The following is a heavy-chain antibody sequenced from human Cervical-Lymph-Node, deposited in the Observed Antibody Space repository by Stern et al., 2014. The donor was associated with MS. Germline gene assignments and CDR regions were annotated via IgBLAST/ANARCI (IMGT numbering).Heavy chain of an antibody. V-gene: IGHV3-53*01. Sequence: EVQLVESGGGLIQPGGSLRLSCAVSGFNVSSHYMTLVRQAPGKGLEWVAIRDSNESEYYADSVKGRFTISRDNSKHTLFLQMNSLRAEDTAVYYCATGGTWNSYYFDQWGQGTLVTVSS. D-gene: IGHD1-7*01. CDR3: ATGGTWNSYYFDQ. J-gene: IGHJ4*02. CDR1: GFNVSSHY. CDR2: RDSNESE.